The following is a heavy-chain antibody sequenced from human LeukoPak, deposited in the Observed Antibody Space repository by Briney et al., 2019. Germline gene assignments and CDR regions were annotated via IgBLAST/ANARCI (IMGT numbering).Heavy chain of an antibody. CDR1: GGSISSSSYY. Sequence: SETLSLSCTVSGGSISSSSYYWGWIRQPPGKGLEWIGSIYYSGSTYYNPSLKSRVTISVDTSKNQFSLKLSSVTAADTAVYYCARGGSSGYSYGYNWGQGTLVTVSS. CDR2: IYYSGST. J-gene: IGHJ4*02. V-gene: IGHV4-39*07. D-gene: IGHD5-18*01. CDR3: ARGGSSGYSYGYN.